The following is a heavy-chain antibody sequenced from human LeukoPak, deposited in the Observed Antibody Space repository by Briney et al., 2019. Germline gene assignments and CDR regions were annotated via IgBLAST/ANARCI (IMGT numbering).Heavy chain of an antibody. V-gene: IGHV3-48*03. CDR3: ARESVAGSFDY. J-gene: IGHJ4*02. CDR1: GFSFSAYE. CDR2: IRSRGTTI. Sequence: GGSLRRSCAASGFSFSAYEMNWVRQGPGKGLEWVSDIRSRGTTIHYADSVKGRFAISRDNAKNSLYLQMNSLRAEDTAVYYCARESVAGSFDYWGQGTLVTVSS. D-gene: IGHD6-19*01.